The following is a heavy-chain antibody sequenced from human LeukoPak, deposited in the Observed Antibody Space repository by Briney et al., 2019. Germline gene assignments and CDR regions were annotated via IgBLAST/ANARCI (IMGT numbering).Heavy chain of an antibody. V-gene: IGHV3-23*01. D-gene: IGHD3-16*02. Sequence: GGSLRPSCPASGFTFSSYAMSWDRQPQGKGREWVSAISGSGGSTYYADSVKGRFTISRDNSKNTLYLQMNSLRAEDTAVYYCAKFTFGGVIAFDYWGQGTLVTVSS. J-gene: IGHJ4*02. CDR3: AKFTFGGVIAFDY. CDR1: GFTFSSYA. CDR2: ISGSGGST.